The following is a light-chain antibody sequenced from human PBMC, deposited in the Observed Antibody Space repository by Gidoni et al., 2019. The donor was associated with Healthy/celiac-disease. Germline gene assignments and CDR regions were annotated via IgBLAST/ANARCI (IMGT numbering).Light chain of an antibody. CDR2: AAS. CDR3: QQYYSYEYT. Sequence: AIRMTQSPSSFSASTGDRVTITCRASQGISSYFAWYQQKPGKAPKLLIYAASTLQSGVPSRFSGSGSGTDFTLTISCLQSEDFATYYCQQYYSYEYTFGQGTKLEIK. J-gene: IGKJ2*01. CDR1: QGISSY. V-gene: IGKV1-8*01.